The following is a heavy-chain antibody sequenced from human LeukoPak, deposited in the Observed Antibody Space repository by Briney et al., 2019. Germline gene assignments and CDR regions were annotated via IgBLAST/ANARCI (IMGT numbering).Heavy chain of an antibody. Sequence: GASVKVSCKASGGAFTSYAISWVRQAPGQGLEWMGGIIPIFGTANYAQKFQGRVTITTDESTSTAYMELSSLRSEDTAVYYCARDSGYDSHYFDYWGQGTLVTVSS. V-gene: IGHV1-69*05. CDR3: ARDSGYDSHYFDY. J-gene: IGHJ4*02. D-gene: IGHD5-12*01. CDR2: IIPIFGTA. CDR1: GGAFTSYA.